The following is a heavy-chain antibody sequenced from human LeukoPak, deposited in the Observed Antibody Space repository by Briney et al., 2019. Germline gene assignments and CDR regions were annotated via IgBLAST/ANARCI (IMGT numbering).Heavy chain of an antibody. J-gene: IGHJ4*02. Sequence: GGSLRLSCAASGFTVSTNYMSWVRQAPGKGLEWVSVIYSGGSTYYADSVKGRFTISRDVSKNTLYLQMNSLRAEDTAVYYCARGSGSYYWFDYWGQGTLVTVSS. CDR3: ARGSGSYYWFDY. CDR2: IYSGGST. D-gene: IGHD1-26*01. V-gene: IGHV3-66*01. CDR1: GFTVSTNY.